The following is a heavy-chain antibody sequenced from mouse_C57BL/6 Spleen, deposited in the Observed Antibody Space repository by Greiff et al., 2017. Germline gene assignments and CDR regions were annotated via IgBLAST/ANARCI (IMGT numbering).Heavy chain of an antibody. J-gene: IGHJ3*01. Sequence: EVQLQQSGPELVKPGASVKMSCKASGYTFTDYNMHWVKQSHGKSLEWIGYINPNNGGTSYNQKFKGKATLTVNKSSSTAYMELRSLTSEDSAVYYCARWEANWSPWFAYWGQGTLVTVSA. V-gene: IGHV1-22*01. CDR3: ARWEANWSPWFAY. CDR2: INPNNGGT. D-gene: IGHD4-1*01. CDR1: GYTFTDYN.